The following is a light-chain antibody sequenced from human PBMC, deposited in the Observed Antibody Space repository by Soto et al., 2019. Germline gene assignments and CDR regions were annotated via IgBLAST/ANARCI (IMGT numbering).Light chain of an antibody. CDR1: QSVSISY. V-gene: IGKV3-20*01. CDR3: QQYGSSPIT. CDR2: GAS. J-gene: IGKJ5*01. Sequence: EIVLTQSPHPLSLSLGESATLSCRASQSVSISYLAWYQQIPGQAPRLLTYGASNRASGIPDRFSGSGSGTDFTLTISRLEPEDFAVYYCQQYGSSPITFGQGTRLEIK.